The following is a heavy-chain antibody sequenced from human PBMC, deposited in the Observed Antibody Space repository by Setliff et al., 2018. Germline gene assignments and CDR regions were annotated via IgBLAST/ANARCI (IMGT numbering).Heavy chain of an antibody. D-gene: IGHD2-8*01. CDR1: GFTFSNYA. Sequence: PGGSLRLSCAASGFTFSNYAMGWVRQAPGKGLEWVSVISDSGGSTYYADSVKGRFTISRDNAKNSLYLQMNNLRAEDTAVYYCAREAQYSNGGDGFDVWGRGTMVTVSS. CDR3: AREAQYSNGGDGFDV. V-gene: IGHV3-23*01. CDR2: ISDSGGST. J-gene: IGHJ3*01.